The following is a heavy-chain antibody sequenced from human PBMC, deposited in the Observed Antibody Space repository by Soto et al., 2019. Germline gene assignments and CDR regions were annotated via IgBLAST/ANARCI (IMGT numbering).Heavy chain of an antibody. CDR2: INHSGNT. J-gene: IGHJ4*02. CDR1: GGSFSDYY. V-gene: IGHV4-34*01. CDR3: ATSVRGVIDY. Sequence: SETLSLTCAVYGGSFSDYYWSWIRQPPGKGLEWIGEINHSGNTNYNPSLKSRVTISVDTSKNQFSLKLSSVTAADTAVYYCATSVRGVIDYWGPGTPVTVPS. D-gene: IGHD3-10*02.